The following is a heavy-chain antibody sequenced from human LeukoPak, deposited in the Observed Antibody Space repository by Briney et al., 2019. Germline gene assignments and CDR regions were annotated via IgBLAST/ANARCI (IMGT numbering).Heavy chain of an antibody. Sequence: PGGSLRLSCAASGFTFSSYSMNWVRQAPGKGLEWVSSIISSSSSIYYADSVKGRFTISRGNAKNSLFLQMNSLRAEDTAVYYCAKGFYSDVSYWGQGTLVTVSS. J-gene: IGHJ4*02. CDR1: GFTFSSYS. CDR2: IISSSSSI. CDR3: AKGFYSDVSY. D-gene: IGHD3-16*01. V-gene: IGHV3-21*01.